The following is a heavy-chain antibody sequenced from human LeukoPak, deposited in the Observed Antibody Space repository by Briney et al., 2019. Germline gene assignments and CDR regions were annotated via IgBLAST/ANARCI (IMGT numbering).Heavy chain of an antibody. CDR2: IIPMSTTA. Sequence: SVKVSCKVSGGIYRITAITWVRQAPGQGLEWMGGIIPMSTTANYAQKFQGRVTITRVDSTSTAYMEVSSLRSEDTALYYCATYGGNTAEYFQHWGQGTLVTVSS. J-gene: IGHJ1*01. D-gene: IGHD4-23*01. CDR3: ATYGGNTAEYFQH. V-gene: IGHV1-69*05. CDR1: GGIYRITA.